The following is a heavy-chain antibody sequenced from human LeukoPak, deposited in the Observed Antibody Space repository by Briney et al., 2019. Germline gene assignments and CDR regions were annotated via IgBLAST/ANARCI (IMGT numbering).Heavy chain of an antibody. D-gene: IGHD2/OR15-2a*01. CDR3: ASGLSGYYFDY. Sequence: GGSLRLSCAASGFTFSSYSMNWVRQAPGKGLEWVSYISSSGSTIYYADSVKGRFTISRDNAKNSLYLQMNSLRADDTAVYYCASGLSGYYFDYWGQGTLVTVSS. CDR1: GFTFSSYS. V-gene: IGHV3-48*04. CDR2: ISSSGSTI. J-gene: IGHJ4*02.